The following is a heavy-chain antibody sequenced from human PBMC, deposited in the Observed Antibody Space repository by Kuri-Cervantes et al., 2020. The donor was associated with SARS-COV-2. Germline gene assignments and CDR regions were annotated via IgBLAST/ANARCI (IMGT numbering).Heavy chain of an antibody. D-gene: IGHD3-22*01. Sequence: GESLKISCAASGFSFSTAWMTWVRQAPGRGPEWVGRIKSKNNGETADYAAPVKGRFSISRDDSKNTVYLQMNSLKTEDTATYYCTTGQDYYDSSGYSDYWGQGTLVTVSS. J-gene: IGHJ4*02. CDR1: GFSFSTAW. CDR3: TTGQDYYDSSGYSDY. CDR2: IKSKNNGETA. V-gene: IGHV3-15*01.